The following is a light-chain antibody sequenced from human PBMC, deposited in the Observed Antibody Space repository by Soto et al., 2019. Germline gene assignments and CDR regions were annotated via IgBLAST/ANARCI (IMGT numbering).Light chain of an antibody. CDR1: QSISGS. Sequence: DVQMTQSPSTLSASLGERVTITCRASQSISGSLAWYQQKPGKAPKLLISAASSLETGVPSRFSGSGSGTEFTLTIKSMQPDEFASYDRKHYKSYWTFGQGTKVDIK. CDR2: AAS. J-gene: IGKJ1*01. V-gene: IGKV1-5*01. CDR3: KHYKSYWT.